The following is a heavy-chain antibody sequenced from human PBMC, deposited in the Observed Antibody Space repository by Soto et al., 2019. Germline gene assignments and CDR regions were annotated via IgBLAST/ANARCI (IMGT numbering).Heavy chain of an antibody. Sequence: ASVKVSCKASGVTLTRYAVSWVRQAPGQGPEWMGRIVPLFGTERSAQKFQGRIKMTADKSTNTAYLELTSLTSEDTAVYFCARDRSNCTDGICFHYFDYWGQGTLVTVSS. CDR1: GVTLTRYA. V-gene: IGHV1-69*06. CDR3: ARDRSNCTDGICFHYFDY. CDR2: IVPLFGTE. D-gene: IGHD2-8*01. J-gene: IGHJ4*02.